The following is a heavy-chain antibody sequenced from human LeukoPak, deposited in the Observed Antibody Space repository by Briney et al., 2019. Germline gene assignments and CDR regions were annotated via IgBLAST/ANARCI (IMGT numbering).Heavy chain of an antibody. J-gene: IGHJ4*02. Sequence: GGSLRLSCAASGFTFSSYDMHWVRQATGKGLEWVSAIGTAGDTYYPGSVKGRFTISRENAKNSLYLQMNSLRAEDTAVYYCAAGGGNGYYFDYWGQGTLVTVSS. CDR1: GFTFSSYD. V-gene: IGHV3-13*01. CDR2: IGTAGDT. D-gene: IGHD3-16*01. CDR3: AAGGGNGYYFDY.